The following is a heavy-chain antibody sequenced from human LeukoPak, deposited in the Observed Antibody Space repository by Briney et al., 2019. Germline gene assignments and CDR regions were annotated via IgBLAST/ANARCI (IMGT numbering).Heavy chain of an antibody. Sequence: SVKVSCKASGYTFTGYYMHWVRQAPGQGLEWMGRIIPILGIANYAQKFQGRVTITADKSTSTAYMELSSLRSEDTAVYYCARDWIAAAGDYGMDVWGQGTTVTVSS. CDR2: IIPILGIA. CDR3: ARDWIAAAGDYGMDV. V-gene: IGHV1-69*04. D-gene: IGHD6-13*01. CDR1: GYTFTGYY. J-gene: IGHJ6*02.